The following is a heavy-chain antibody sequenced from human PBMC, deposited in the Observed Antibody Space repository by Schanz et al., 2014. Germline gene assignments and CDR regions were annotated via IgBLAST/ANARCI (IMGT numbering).Heavy chain of an antibody. CDR3: AKIERNED. J-gene: IGHJ4*02. D-gene: IGHD1-1*01. CDR2: MNESHSTI. CDR1: GFTFSNYW. V-gene: IGHV3-23*01. Sequence: EMQLLESGGGLVQPGGSLRLSCAASGFTFSNYWMHWVRQAPGKGLVWVSAMNESHSTIYYADSVRGRFTISRDNSKNTLYLQMNSLRAEDTAVYFCAKIERNEDWGQGTLVTVSS.